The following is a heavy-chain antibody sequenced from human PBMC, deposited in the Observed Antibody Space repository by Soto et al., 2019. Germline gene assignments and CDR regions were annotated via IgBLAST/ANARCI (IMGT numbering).Heavy chain of an antibody. CDR2: VTYSGANT. V-gene: IGHV3-23*01. D-gene: IGHD3-10*01. CDR3: AREYHSYGWGSYHPLGVFDY. J-gene: IGHJ4*02. Sequence: PGGSLRLSCAASGFTFGSYAMSWVRQAPGKGLEWVSLVTYSGANTYYADSVKGRFTISRDNSKNTLYLQMNSLRVEDTVVFYCAREYHSYGWGSYHPLGVFDYGGQGTRVTVSS. CDR1: GFTFGSYA.